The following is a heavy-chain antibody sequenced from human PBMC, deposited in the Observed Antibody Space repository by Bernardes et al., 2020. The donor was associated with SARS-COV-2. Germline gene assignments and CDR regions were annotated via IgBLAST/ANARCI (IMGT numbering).Heavy chain of an antibody. CDR1: GYSVTHYW. V-gene: IGHV5-51*01. CDR2: IYPGDSDT. D-gene: IGHD5-18*01. CDR3: ARVHTAMTSPFDY. Sequence: GACLKNSSKGSGYSVTHYWIGWVRPMPGKGLEWMGIIYPGDSDTRYSPSFQGHVTISADKSISTAYLQWSSLKASDTAMYYCARVHTAMTSPFDYWGQGTLVTVSS. J-gene: IGHJ4*02.